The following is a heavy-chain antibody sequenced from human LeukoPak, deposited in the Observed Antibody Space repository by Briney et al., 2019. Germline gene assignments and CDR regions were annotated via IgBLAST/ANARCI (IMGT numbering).Heavy chain of an antibody. J-gene: IGHJ4*02. Sequence: GGSLRLSCAASGFTFSSYAMSWVRQAPGKGLEWVSAISGSGGSTYYADSVKGRFTISRDNSKNTLYLQMNSLRAEGTAVYYCAKEVEGYCSSTSCQGDYFDYWGQGTLVTVSS. CDR3: AKEVEGYCSSTSCQGDYFDY. CDR1: GFTFSSYA. V-gene: IGHV3-23*01. CDR2: ISGSGGST. D-gene: IGHD2-2*01.